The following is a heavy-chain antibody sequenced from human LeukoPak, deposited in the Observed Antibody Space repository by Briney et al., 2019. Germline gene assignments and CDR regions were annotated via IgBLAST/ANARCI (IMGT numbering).Heavy chain of an antibody. CDR1: GFTFSNYG. J-gene: IGHJ6*03. Sequence: GGSLRLSCAAAGFTFSNYGMHWVRQAPGKGLEWVAVIWYDGSNKYYADSVKGRFTISRDNSKNTLYLQMNSLRAEDTAVYYCARALQHYYYYMGVWGKGTTVTVSS. D-gene: IGHD1-1*01. V-gene: IGHV3-33*01. CDR2: IWYDGSNK. CDR3: ARALQHYYYYMGV.